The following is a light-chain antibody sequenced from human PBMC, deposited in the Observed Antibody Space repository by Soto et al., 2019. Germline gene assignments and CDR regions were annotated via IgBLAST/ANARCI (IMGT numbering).Light chain of an antibody. J-gene: IGKJ1*01. CDR3: QQFRNWPWT. CDR1: QSISIN. V-gene: IGKV3D-15*01. Sequence: EIVLTQSPGTLSVSPGDRVTLSCRASQSISINLAWYQHKPGQAPRLLIHGGSTRATGIPARISGSGSGTEFTLTISSLQSEDFAVYYCQQFRNWPWTFGQGTKVDNK. CDR2: GGS.